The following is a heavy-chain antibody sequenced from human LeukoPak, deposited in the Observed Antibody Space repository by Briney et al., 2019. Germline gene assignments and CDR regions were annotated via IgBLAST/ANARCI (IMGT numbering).Heavy chain of an antibody. V-gene: IGHV4-34*01. CDR3: ASFKRYYYDSSGYRRDY. Sequence: SETLSLTCAVYGGSFSGYYWSWIRQPPGKGLEWIGEINHSGSTNYNPSLKSRVTISVDTSKNQFSLKLSSVTAADRAVYYCASFKRYYYDSSGYRRDYWGQGTLVTVSS. CDR2: INHSGST. CDR1: GGSFSGYY. D-gene: IGHD3-22*01. J-gene: IGHJ4*02.